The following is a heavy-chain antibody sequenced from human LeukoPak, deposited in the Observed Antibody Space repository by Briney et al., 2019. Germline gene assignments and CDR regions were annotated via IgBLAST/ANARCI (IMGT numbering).Heavy chain of an antibody. Sequence: GESLKISCKGSGYSFTSYWIGWVRQMPGKGLEWMGIIYPGDSDTRCSPPFQGQVTISADKSISTAYLQWSSLKASDTAMYYCARLTYYYDSSGYYLDYWGQGTLVTVSS. V-gene: IGHV5-51*01. CDR2: IYPGDSDT. D-gene: IGHD3-22*01. CDR1: GYSFTSYW. J-gene: IGHJ4*02. CDR3: ARLTYYYDSSGYYLDY.